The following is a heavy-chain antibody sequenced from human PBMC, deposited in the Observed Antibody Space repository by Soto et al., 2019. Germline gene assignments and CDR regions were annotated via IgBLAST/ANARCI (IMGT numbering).Heavy chain of an antibody. CDR1: GGTFSSYT. CDR2: IIPILGIA. J-gene: IGHJ1*01. CDR3: ARVLHPTASLAEYFQH. V-gene: IGHV1-69*02. D-gene: IGHD2-21*02. Sequence: SVKVSCKASGGTFSSYTISWVRQAPGQGLEWMGRIIPILGIANYAQKFQGRVTITADKSTSTAYMELSSLRSEDTAVYYCARVLHPTASLAEYFQHWGQGTLVTVS.